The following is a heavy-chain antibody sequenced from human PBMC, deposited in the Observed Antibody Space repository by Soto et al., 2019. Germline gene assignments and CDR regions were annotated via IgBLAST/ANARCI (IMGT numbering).Heavy chain of an antibody. CDR2: ISGSGGST. CDR3: ANVGEYYYDSSGYYFNWFDP. CDR1: GFTFSSYA. J-gene: IGHJ5*02. D-gene: IGHD3-22*01. V-gene: IGHV3-23*01. Sequence: EVQLLESGGGLVQPGGSLRLSCAASGFTFSSYAMSWVRQAPGKGLEWVSAISGSGGSTYYADSVKGRFTISRDNSNNTLYLQMNSLRAENTDVYYCANVGEYYYDSSGYYFNWFDPWGQGTLVTVSS.